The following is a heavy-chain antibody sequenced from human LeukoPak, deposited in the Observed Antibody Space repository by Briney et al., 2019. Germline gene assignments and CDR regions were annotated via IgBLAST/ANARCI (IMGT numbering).Heavy chain of an antibody. D-gene: IGHD5-24*01. CDR2: IIPILGIA. V-gene: IGHV1-69*02. CDR3: ARRYGRGPADY. J-gene: IGHJ4*02. CDR1: GGTFSSYT. Sequence: SVKVSCKASGGTFSSYTISWVRQAPGQGLEWMGRIIPILGIANYAQKFQGRVTITADKSTSTAYMELNSLRSEDTAVYYCARRYGRGPADYWGQGTLVTVSS.